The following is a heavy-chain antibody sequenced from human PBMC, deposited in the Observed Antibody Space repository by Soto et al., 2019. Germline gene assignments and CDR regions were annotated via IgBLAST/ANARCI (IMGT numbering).Heavy chain of an antibody. V-gene: IGHV4-4*02. D-gene: IGHD3-10*01. CDR2: IYHSGST. CDR3: ARVRFGEVVGLYYGMDV. CDR1: GGSISSSNW. J-gene: IGHJ6*02. Sequence: QVQLQESGPGLVKPSGTLSLTCAVSGGSISSSNWWSWVRQPPGKGLEWIGEIYHSGSTNYNPSLQRRVTISVDKSKNQFSLKLSSVTAADTAVYYCARVRFGEVVGLYYGMDVWGQGTTVTVSS.